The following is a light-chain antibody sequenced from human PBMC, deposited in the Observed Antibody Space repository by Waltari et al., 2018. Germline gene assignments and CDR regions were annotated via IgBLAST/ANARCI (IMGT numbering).Light chain of an antibody. CDR1: SGDIGGYHY. V-gene: IGLV2-14*03. Sequence: QSALTQPASVSGSPGQSITISCTGTSGDIGGYHYVSWYQQPPGKAPKLMIYDVTRWPSGGSNRFSGSKSGNTASLTISGLQAEDEADYYCTSYTSTNTVIFGGGTKVTV. J-gene: IGLJ2*01. CDR3: TSYTSTNTVI. CDR2: DVT.